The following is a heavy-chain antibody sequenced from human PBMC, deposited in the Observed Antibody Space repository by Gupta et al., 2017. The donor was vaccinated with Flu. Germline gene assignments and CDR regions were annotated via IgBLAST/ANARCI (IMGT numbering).Heavy chain of an antibody. CDR2: VFYTGYS. D-gene: IGHD2-15*01. Sequence: PGKGLEWIGSVFYTGYSYYNPSLKSRVTMSVDTSKNEFSLRLSSVTAADTAVYYCATSPAGYCSGASCYPFDNWGQGTLVTVSS. J-gene: IGHJ4*02. V-gene: IGHV4-39*01. CDR3: ATSPAGYCSGASCYPFDN.